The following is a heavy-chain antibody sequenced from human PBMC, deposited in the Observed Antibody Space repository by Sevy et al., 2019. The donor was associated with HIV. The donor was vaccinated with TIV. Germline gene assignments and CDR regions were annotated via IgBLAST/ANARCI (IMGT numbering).Heavy chain of an antibody. Sequence: GGSLRLSCAASGFMFSTYSMDWVRQAPGKGLEWVSSVSSSSTYIYYADSVKGRFTISRDNAKNSLYLQMNSLRAEDTAVYYCARDLCTGGVCPRWGYYYYGMDVWGQRTTVTVSS. CDR1: GFMFSTYS. J-gene: IGHJ6*02. D-gene: IGHD2-8*02. V-gene: IGHV3-21*01. CDR3: ARDLCTGGVCPRWGYYYYGMDV. CDR2: VSSSSTYI.